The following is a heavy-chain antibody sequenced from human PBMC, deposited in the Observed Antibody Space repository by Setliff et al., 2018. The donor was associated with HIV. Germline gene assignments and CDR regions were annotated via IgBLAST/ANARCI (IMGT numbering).Heavy chain of an antibody. CDR1: GDSITSTTW. CDR2: IYHSGST. J-gene: IGHJ3*02. D-gene: IGHD3-10*01. Sequence: TLSLTCSVPGDSITSTTWWTWVRQPPGKGLEWIGEIYHSGSTNYSPSLNSRVTISLDKSKNQFSLKLTSVNAADTAVYYCARGDGEASFDIWGRGTMVTVS. V-gene: IGHV4-4*02. CDR3: ARGDGEASFDI.